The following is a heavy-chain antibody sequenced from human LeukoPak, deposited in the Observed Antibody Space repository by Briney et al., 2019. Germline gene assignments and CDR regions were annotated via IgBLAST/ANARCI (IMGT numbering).Heavy chain of an antibody. CDR2: ISGSGGST. Sequence: GGSLRLSCAASGFTFSSYAMRWARQARGGGLEWVSVISGSGGSTYDADSVKGRFTISRDNSKNTLYLQMTNQRDEDTAVYNCAKEGYYYDSSGYSPAFDYGGQGTLVTVSS. D-gene: IGHD3-22*01. V-gene: IGHV3-23*01. J-gene: IGHJ4*02. CDR3: AKEGYYYDSSGYSPAFDY. CDR1: GFTFSSYA.